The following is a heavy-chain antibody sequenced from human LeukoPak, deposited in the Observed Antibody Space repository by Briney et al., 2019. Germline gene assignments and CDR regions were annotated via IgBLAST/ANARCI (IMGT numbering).Heavy chain of an antibody. J-gene: IGHJ2*01. CDR2: ISYDGSNK. CDR3: ARETSDWYFDL. V-gene: IGHV3-30-3*01. CDR1: GFTFSSYA. Sequence: PGGSLRLSCEASGFTFSSYAMHWVRQAPGKGLEWVAVISYDGSNKYSADSVKGRFTISRDNSKNTLYLQMNSLRAEDTAVWYCARETSDWYFDLWGRGTLVTVSS.